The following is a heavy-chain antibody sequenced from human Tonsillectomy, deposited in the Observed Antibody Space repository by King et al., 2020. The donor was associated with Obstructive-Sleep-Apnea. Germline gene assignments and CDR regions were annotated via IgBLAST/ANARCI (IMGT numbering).Heavy chain of an antibody. D-gene: IGHD3-10*01. Sequence: QLQESGPGLVKPSQTLSLTCTVSGGSISSGDYYWSWIRQPPGKGLEWIGYIYYSGSTYYNPSLKSRVTISVDTSKNQFSLKLSSVTAADTAVYYCARDLKGLPYGSEIDYWGQGTLVTVSS. J-gene: IGHJ4*02. CDR2: IYYSGST. CDR3: ARDLKGLPYGSEIDY. CDR1: GGSISSGDYY. V-gene: IGHV4-30-4*01.